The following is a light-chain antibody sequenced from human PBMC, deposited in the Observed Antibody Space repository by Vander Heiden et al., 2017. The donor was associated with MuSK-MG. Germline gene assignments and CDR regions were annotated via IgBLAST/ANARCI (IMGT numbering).Light chain of an antibody. J-gene: IGLJ3*02. Sequence: QSVLTQPPSVSGAPGQRVTISCTGSSSNIGAGYDVHWYQQLPGTAPKLLIHANNNRPSGVPDRFSGSKSGTSASLAITGLQAEDEAEYHCQCFDSRLSAGVFGGGTKLTVL. CDR3: QCFDSRLSAGV. V-gene: IGLV1-40*01. CDR2: ANN. CDR1: SSNIGAGYD.